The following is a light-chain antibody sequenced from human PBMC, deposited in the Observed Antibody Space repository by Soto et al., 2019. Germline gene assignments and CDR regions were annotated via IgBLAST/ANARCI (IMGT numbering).Light chain of an antibody. CDR3: SSFTGTSYV. J-gene: IGLJ1*01. CDR1: SSDVWGNNY. CDR2: DVS. V-gene: IGLV2-14*01. Sequence: QSVLTQPASVSGSPGQSTTISCPGASSDVWGNNYVSWYQQYPGKAPKLMVCDVSNRPSGVSNRFSGSKSGNTASLTISGLQAEDEADYYCSSFTGTSYVFGTGTKVTVL.